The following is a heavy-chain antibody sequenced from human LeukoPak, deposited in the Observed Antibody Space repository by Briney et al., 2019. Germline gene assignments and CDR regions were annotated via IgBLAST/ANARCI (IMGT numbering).Heavy chain of an antibody. CDR3: ARGADSAGAFDI. Sequence: PSETLSLTCAVYGVSLSGFFWSWIRQHPGKGLEWIGYFYYSGCTYYNPSRKSRVTISVDTSKNQFSLKLSSVPAADTAVYYCARGADSAGAFDIWGQGTMVTVSS. J-gene: IGHJ3*02. CDR1: GVSLSGFF. V-gene: IGHV4-31*11. CDR2: FYYSGCT. D-gene: IGHD2-21*01.